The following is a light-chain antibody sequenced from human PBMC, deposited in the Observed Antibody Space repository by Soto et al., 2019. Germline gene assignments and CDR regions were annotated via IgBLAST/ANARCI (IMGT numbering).Light chain of an antibody. V-gene: IGKV3-11*01. CDR2: DAS. Sequence: EIVLTQSPATLSLSPGERATLSCRASQSVSSYLAWYQQKPGQAPRLLIYDASSRATGIPDRFSGGGSGTDFTLTISGLQPEDFATYYCQQSFSTPTFGQGTRLE. CDR3: QQSFSTPT. J-gene: IGKJ5*01. CDR1: QSVSSY.